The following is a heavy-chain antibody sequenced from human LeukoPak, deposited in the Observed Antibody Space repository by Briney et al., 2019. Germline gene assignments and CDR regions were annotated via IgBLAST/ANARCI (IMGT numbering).Heavy chain of an antibody. D-gene: IGHD2-21*01. CDR1: GGTFSSYA. CDR3: ARRGEESDAFDI. V-gene: IGHV1-3*01. J-gene: IGHJ3*02. Sequence: ASVKVSCKASGGTFSSYAISWVRQAPGQRLEWMGWINAGNGNTKYSQKFQGRVTITRDTSASTAYMELSSLRSEDTAVYYCARRGEESDAFDIWGQGTMVTVSS. CDR2: INAGNGNT.